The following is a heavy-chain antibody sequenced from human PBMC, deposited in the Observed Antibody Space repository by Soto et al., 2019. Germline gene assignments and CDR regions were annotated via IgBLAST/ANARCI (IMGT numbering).Heavy chain of an antibody. CDR2: INHSGST. CDR3: ARLGLGYCTNGVCYRVAPNWFDP. CDR1: GGSFSGYY. D-gene: IGHD2-8*01. J-gene: IGHJ5*02. V-gene: IGHV4-34*01. Sequence: SETLSLTCAVYGGSFSGYYWSWIRQPPGKGLEWIGEINHSGSTNYNPSLKSRVTISVDTSKNQFSLELSSVTAADTAVYYCARLGLGYCTNGVCYRVAPNWFDPWGQGTLVTVSS.